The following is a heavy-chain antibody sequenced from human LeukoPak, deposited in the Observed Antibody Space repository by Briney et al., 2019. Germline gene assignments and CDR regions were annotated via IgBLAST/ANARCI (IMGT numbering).Heavy chain of an antibody. V-gene: IGHV4-59*01. CDR3: ARGGRWYMDV. J-gene: IGHJ6*03. CDR2: IYYSGST. Sequence: SETLSLTCTVSGGSISSYYRSWIRQPPGKGLEWIGYIYYSGSTNYNPSLKSRVTISVDTSKNQFSLKLSPVTAADTAVYYCARGGRWYMDVWGKGTTVTVPS. D-gene: IGHD4-23*01. CDR1: GGSISSYY.